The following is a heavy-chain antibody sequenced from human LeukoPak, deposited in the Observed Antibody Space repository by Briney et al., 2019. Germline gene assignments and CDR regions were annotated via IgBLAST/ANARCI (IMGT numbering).Heavy chain of an antibody. V-gene: IGHV3-23*01. D-gene: IGHD2-15*01. J-gene: IGHJ3*02. CDR2: IGSSGGGT. Sequence: GGSLRLSCAASGFTFSSYSMNWVRQAPGKGLEWVSGIGSSGGGTYYADSVKGRFTNSRDTSKDTVYLQMDSLRAEDTAIYYCAKIHQNRVVVGAKGAFDIWGQGTVVTVSS. CDR1: GFTFSSYS. CDR3: AKIHQNRVVVGAKGAFDI.